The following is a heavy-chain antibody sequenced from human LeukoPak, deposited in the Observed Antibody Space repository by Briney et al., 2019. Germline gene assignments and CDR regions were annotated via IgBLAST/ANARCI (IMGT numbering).Heavy chain of an antibody. CDR3: AKPPRGYSSGWDPFDY. V-gene: IGHV3-30*02. CDR2: VRYGGNIK. Sequence: PGGSLRLSCAASEFTFSAYAMHWIRQAPGRGLEWVAFVRYGGNIKYYADSVKGRFTISRDNSKNTLYLQMNSLRAEDTAVYYCAKPPRGYSSGWDPFDYWGQGTLVTVSS. D-gene: IGHD6-19*01. CDR1: EFTFSAYA. J-gene: IGHJ4*02.